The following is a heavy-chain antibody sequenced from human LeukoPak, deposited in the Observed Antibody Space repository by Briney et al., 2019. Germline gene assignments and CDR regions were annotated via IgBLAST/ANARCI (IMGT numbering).Heavy chain of an antibody. CDR1: GFTFSDSY. J-gene: IGHJ4*02. V-gene: IGHV3-11*01. Sequence: GGSLRLPCAASGFTFSDSYMGWIRQAPGKGLEWFSYISSSSSTIYYADSVKGRFTISRDNAKNSLYLQMSSLRAEDTAVYYCARVLGSYALNYWGQGTLVTVSS. D-gene: IGHD1-26*01. CDR2: ISSSSSTI. CDR3: ARVLGSYALNY.